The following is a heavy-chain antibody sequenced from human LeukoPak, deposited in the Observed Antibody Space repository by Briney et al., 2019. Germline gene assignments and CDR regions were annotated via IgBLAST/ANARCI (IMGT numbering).Heavy chain of an antibody. CDR2: IYHSGST. J-gene: IGHJ1*01. D-gene: IGHD6-19*01. V-gene: IGHV4-4*02. CDR3: ATNGWYCLDH. CDR1: GGSISSDNW. Sequence: SGTLSLTCAVSGGSISSDNWWSWVRQPPGKGLEWIGEIYHSGSTNYNPSLQSRVTILVDKSNNHFSLRLTSVTAADTAVYYCATNGWYCLDHWGQGALVTVSS.